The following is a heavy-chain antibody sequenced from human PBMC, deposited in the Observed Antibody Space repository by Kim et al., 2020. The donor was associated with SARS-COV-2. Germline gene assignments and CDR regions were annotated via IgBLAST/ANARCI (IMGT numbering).Heavy chain of an antibody. V-gene: IGHV4-30-4*01. D-gene: IGHD3-3*01. CDR1: GGSISSGDYY. CDR3: ARGPSGDFWSAYIFHS. Sequence: SETLSLTCTVSGGSISSGDYYWSLIRQPPGKVLEWIGYIYYSGNTYYNPSLKSRVTISAYTSKNQFSLKLSSVTAADTAVYYCARGPSGDFWSAYIFHSWGQGTLVTVS. CDR2: IYYSGNT. J-gene: IGHJ4*02.